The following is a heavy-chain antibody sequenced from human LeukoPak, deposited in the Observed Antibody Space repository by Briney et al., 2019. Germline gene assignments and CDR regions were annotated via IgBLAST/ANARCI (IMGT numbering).Heavy chain of an antibody. J-gene: IGHJ5*02. Sequence: SETLSLTCAVYGGSFSGYYWSWIRQPPGKGLEWIGEINHSGSTNYNPSLKSRVTISVDTSKNQFSLKLGSVTAADTAVYYCARGWWFDPWGQGTLVTVSS. CDR3: ARGWWFDP. V-gene: IGHV4-34*01. CDR2: INHSGST. CDR1: GGSFSGYY.